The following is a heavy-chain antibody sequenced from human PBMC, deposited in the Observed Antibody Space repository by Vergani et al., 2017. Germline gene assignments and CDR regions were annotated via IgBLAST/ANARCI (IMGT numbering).Heavy chain of an antibody. CDR3: AGEGPDYYGSGFVDY. J-gene: IGHJ4*02. CDR2: IWYDGSNK. V-gene: IGHV3-33*01. Sequence: QVQLVESGGGVVQPGRSLRLSCAASGFTFSSYGMHWVRQAPGKGLEWVAVIWYDGSNKYYADSVKGRFTISRDNSKNTLYLQMNSLRAEDTAVYYCAGEGPDYYGSGFVDYWGQGTLVTVSS. CDR1: GFTFSSYG. D-gene: IGHD3-10*01.